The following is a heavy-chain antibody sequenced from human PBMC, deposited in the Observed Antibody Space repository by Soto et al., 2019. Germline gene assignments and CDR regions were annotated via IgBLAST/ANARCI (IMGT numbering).Heavy chain of an antibody. J-gene: IGHJ4*02. D-gene: IGHD2-15*01. CDR2: ISGYNGNT. V-gene: IGHV1-18*04. Sequence: GASVKVSCKTSGYTFTNYGVDWVLQAPGQGLEWMGWISGYNGNTKYAQKFQGRVTMTTDKSTSTFYMELSSLISEDTAVYYCARGGHCSGGSCYDYWGQGTQVTVSS. CDR1: GYTFTNYG. CDR3: ARGGHCSGGSCYDY.